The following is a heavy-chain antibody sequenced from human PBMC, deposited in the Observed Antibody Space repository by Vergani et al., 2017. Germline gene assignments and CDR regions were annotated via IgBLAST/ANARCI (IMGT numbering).Heavy chain of an antibody. CDR3: ARDRTPPDDAFDI. J-gene: IGHJ3*02. Sequence: QVQLQESGPGLVKPSQTLSLTCTVSGGSTSSGSYYWSWIRQPAGKGLEWIGRIYTSGSTNYNPSLKSRVTISVDTSKNQFSLKLSSVTAADTAVYYCARDRTPPDDAFDIWGQGTMVTVSS. CDR2: IYTSGST. V-gene: IGHV4-61*02. D-gene: IGHD1-14*01. CDR1: GGSTSSGSYY.